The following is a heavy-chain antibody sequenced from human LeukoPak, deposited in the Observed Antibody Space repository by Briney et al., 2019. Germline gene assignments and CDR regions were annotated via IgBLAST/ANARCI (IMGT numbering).Heavy chain of an antibody. Sequence: SETLSLTCAVYGGSFSGYYWSWIRQPPGKGLEWIGEINHTGSTNYNPSLKSRVTISVDTSKNQFSLNLSYVTAADTAVYYCARAAIAVAGTSGLRGWWFDPWGQGTLVTVSS. CDR2: INHTGST. J-gene: IGHJ5*02. D-gene: IGHD6-19*01. V-gene: IGHV4-34*01. CDR3: ARAAIAVAGTSGLRGWWFDP. CDR1: GGSFSGYY.